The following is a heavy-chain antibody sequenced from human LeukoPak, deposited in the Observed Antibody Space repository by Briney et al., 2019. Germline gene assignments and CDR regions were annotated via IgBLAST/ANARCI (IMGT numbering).Heavy chain of an antibody. CDR1: GGSFSGYY. CDR2: ISHSGST. Sequence: PSETLSLTCAVYGGSFSGYYWSWIRQPPGKGLEWIGEISHSGSTNYNPSLKSRVTISVDTSKNQFSLKLSSVTAADTAVYYCARGRGSSFDYWGQGTLVTVSS. D-gene: IGHD1-26*01. CDR3: ARGRGSSFDY. J-gene: IGHJ4*02. V-gene: IGHV4-34*01.